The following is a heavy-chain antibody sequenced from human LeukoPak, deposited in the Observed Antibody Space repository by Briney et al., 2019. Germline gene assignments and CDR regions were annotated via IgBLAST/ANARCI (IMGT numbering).Heavy chain of an antibody. J-gene: IGHJ4*02. CDR1: GGSINSYF. CDR2: IYYSGST. V-gene: IGHV4-59*01. Sequence: SSETLSLTCTVSGGSINSYFWSWIRQPPGKGLEWIGYIYYSGSTNYNPSLKSRVTISVDTSKNQFSLKLSSVTAADTAVYYCARTSSSGWYFDYWGRGTLVTVSS. CDR3: ARTSSSGWYFDY. D-gene: IGHD6-19*01.